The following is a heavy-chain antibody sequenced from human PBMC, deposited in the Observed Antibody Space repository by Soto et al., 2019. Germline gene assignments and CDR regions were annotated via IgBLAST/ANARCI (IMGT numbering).Heavy chain of an antibody. D-gene: IGHD1-26*01. V-gene: IGHV3-73*01. Sequence: EEQVVESGGGLVQPGGSLKLSCVGSGFSFSDYAIHWVRQASGKGLEWVGRIKNRANNYATASAASLKGRFTVSRDDSTNTAYLQMNSLETDDTAVYYCTRLSEGAYYHYGMNVWGQGTTVTVSS. CDR3: TRLSEGAYYHYGMNV. CDR1: GFSFSDYA. J-gene: IGHJ6*02. CDR2: IKNRANNYAT.